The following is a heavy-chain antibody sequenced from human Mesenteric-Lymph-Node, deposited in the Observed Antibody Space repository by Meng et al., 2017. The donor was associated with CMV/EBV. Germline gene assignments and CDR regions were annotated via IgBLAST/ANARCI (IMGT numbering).Heavy chain of an antibody. D-gene: IGHD6-25*01. V-gene: IGHV3-74*03. CDR3: ARPSGS. CDR2: INSDGSVT. J-gene: IGHJ5*02. CDR1: GFSFSNYW. Sequence: LSLTCAASGFSFSNYWMDWVRQVPGKGLVWVSRINSDGSVTTYADSVKGRFTISRDNAKNTLYLQMNSLRVDDSAVYYCARPSGSWGQGTLVTVSS.